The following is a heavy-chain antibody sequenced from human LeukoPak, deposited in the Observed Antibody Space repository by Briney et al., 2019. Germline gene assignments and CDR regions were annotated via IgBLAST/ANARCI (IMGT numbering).Heavy chain of an antibody. J-gene: IGHJ6*03. D-gene: IGHD6-6*01. CDR3: ARLGYSSSSTGYYYYMDV. Sequence: SETLSLTCTVSGGSISSSYWSWIRQPAGKGLEWIGRIYTSGTTSYNPSLKSRVSISVDKSKNQLSLKVSSATAADTAVYYCARLGYSSSSTGYYYYMDVWGKGTTVTVSS. V-gene: IGHV4-4*07. CDR1: GGSISSSY. CDR2: IYTSGTT.